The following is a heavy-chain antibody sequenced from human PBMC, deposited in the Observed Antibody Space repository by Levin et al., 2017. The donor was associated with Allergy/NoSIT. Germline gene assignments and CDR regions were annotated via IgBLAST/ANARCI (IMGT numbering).Heavy chain of an antibody. D-gene: IGHD6-13*01. CDR3: ASTRGSSFDY. CDR1: GFTVSSSY. CDR2: IYSGGKT. Sequence: GESLKISCAASGFTVSSSYMSWVRRAPGKGLEWVSIIYSGGKTSYADSVKGRFSISRDNSKNTVYLQMHSLRAEDTAVYYCASTRGSSFDYWGQGTLVTVS. J-gene: IGHJ4*02. V-gene: IGHV3-53*01.